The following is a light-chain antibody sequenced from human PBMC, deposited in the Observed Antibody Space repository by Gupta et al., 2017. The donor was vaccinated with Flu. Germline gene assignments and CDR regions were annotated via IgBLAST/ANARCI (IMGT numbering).Light chain of an antibody. CDR1: SSKIVSNY. J-gene: IGLJ2*01. Sequence: VTIALPGSSSKIVSNYVYWHQPLPGTAPKLLIYRNNLRHSGVPDRFSGSKSGTSASLPTSGLRAEEEADYYCAARDDSLSGVVFGGGTKLTVL. CDR2: RNN. CDR3: AARDDSLSGVV. V-gene: IGLV1-47*01.